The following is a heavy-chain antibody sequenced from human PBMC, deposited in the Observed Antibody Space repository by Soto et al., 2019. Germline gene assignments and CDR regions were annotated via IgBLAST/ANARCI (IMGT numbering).Heavy chain of an antibody. CDR3: ARSGLNYDYIWGSYRPDAFDI. CDR2: ISAYNGNT. Sequence: GASVKVSCKASGYTFTSYGISWVRQAPGQGLEWMGWISAYNGNTNYARKLQGRVTMTTDTSTSTAYMELRSLRSDDTAVYYCARSGLNYDYIWGSYRPDAFDIWGQGTMVTVSS. V-gene: IGHV1-18*01. CDR1: GYTFTSYG. D-gene: IGHD3-16*02. J-gene: IGHJ3*02.